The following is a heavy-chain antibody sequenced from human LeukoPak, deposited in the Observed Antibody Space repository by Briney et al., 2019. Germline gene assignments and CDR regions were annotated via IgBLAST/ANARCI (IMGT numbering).Heavy chain of an antibody. CDR1: GFRFSNSW. CDR2: MKTDGTRI. Sequence: PGGSLRLSCAASGFRFSNSWMYWVRQGPGKGPVWVSRMKTDGTRIEYADSVKGRFTISRDNAKNTLFLQMSSLRVEDTAVYYCARGAYHGGSYYPDWGQGTRVTVSS. D-gene: IGHD3-10*01. V-gene: IGHV3-74*01. J-gene: IGHJ4*02. CDR3: ARGAYHGGSYYPD.